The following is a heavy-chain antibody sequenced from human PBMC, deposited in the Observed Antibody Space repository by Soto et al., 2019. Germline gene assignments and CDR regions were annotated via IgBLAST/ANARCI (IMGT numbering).Heavy chain of an antibody. J-gene: IGHJ4*02. CDR3: ARGLYNPSDY. CDR1: GYTFTSYA. Sequence: QVQLVQSGAEVKKPGASVKVSCKASGYTFTSYAIHWVRQAPGQRLEWMGWINAGNGNTKYSQKFQGRVTITRDTSASTAYMELSSLGSEDTAVYYCARGLYNPSDYWGQGTLVTVSS. D-gene: IGHD1-20*01. CDR2: INAGNGNT. V-gene: IGHV1-3*01.